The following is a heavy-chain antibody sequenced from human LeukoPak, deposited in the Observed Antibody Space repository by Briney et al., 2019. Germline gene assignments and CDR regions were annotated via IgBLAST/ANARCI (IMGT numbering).Heavy chain of an antibody. D-gene: IGHD5-12*01. CDR3: ASVPVPGISGYSYFDS. Sequence: SETLSLTCTVSGGSISSSYYNWGLIRQPPGKGLEWIGTIWHSGSTYYNASLESRVTISVDTSKNLFSLSLRSVTAADTAVYYFASVPVPGISGYSYFDSWGQGILVTVSS. CDR2: IWHSGST. V-gene: IGHV4-39*01. J-gene: IGHJ4*02. CDR1: GGSISSSYYN.